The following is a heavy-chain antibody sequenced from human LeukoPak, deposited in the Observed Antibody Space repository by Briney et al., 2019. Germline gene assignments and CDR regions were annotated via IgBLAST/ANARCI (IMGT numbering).Heavy chain of an antibody. J-gene: IGHJ4*02. V-gene: IGHV1-2*02. CDR1: GYTFTGYY. CDR3: ARDFEGYCSGGSCYKDGYYFDY. Sequence: ASVKASCKASGYTFTGYYMHWVRQAPGQGLEWMGWINPNSGGTNYAQKFQGRVTMTRDTSISTAYMELSRLRSDDTAVYYCARDFEGYCSGGSCYKDGYYFDYWGQGALVTVSS. CDR2: INPNSGGT. D-gene: IGHD2-15*01.